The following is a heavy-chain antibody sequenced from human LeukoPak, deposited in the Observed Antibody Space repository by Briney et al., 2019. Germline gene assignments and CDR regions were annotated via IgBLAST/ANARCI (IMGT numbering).Heavy chain of an antibody. CDR2: INHSGST. V-gene: IGHV4-34*01. D-gene: IGHD3-10*01. CDR3: ARGTPHYYGSGSYYIRRFDP. J-gene: IGHJ5*02. CDR1: GGSFRGYY. Sequence: PSETLSLTCAVYGGSFRGYYWSWIRQPPAKQLGWIGEINHSGSTNYNPSLKRRVTISLDTSKNQFSLRLTSVTAADTAVYYCARGTPHYYGSGSYYIRRFDPWGQGTLVTVSS.